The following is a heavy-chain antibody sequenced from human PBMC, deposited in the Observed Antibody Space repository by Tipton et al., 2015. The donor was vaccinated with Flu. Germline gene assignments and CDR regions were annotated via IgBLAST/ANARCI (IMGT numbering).Heavy chain of an antibody. CDR2: INGYNGNT. CDR3: ARGLLAAIGREDYDGRDG. V-gene: IGHV1-18*01. J-gene: IGHJ6*02. Sequence: QLVQSGAEVKKPGASVKVSCKASGYILRNYGISWVRQAPGQGLEWMGWINGYNGNTNYAQRVQGRVTLTTDTSTNTAFMELRSLRSDDTAVYYCARGLLAAIGREDYDGRDGGGQGTTVTGS. CDR1: GYILRNYG. D-gene: IGHD6-13*01.